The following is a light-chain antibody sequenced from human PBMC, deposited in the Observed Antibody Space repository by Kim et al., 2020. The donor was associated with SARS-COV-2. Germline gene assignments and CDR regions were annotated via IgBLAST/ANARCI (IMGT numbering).Light chain of an antibody. CDR1: SSDVGRYNY. CDR2: DVS. V-gene: IGLV2-11*01. J-gene: IGLJ2*01. Sequence: PGQTIPISCTGTSSDVGRYNYVAWYQQRPGKAPKFMISDVSKRPSGVPDRFSVSKSGNTASLTISGLQAEDEADYYCCSYAGNYVLFGGGTQLTVL. CDR3: CSYAGNYVL.